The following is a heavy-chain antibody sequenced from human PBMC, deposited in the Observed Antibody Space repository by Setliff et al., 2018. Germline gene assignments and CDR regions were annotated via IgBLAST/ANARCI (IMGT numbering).Heavy chain of an antibody. CDR1: GGSISPYF. Sequence: SETLSLTCTVSGGSISPYFWSWVRQPPGRGLEWIGYVYHNGNTNFNPSLKSRVTMSVDTSKNQFALHLKSVTAADTAVYYCARDRSAYSYGLDVWGQGTTVTVAS. J-gene: IGHJ6*02. V-gene: IGHV4-59*01. D-gene: IGHD2-15*01. CDR3: ARDRSAYSYGLDV. CDR2: VYHNGNT.